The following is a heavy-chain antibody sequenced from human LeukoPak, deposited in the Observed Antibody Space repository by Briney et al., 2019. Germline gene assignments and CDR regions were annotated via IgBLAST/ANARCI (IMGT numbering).Heavy chain of an antibody. D-gene: IGHD3-22*01. J-gene: IGHJ3*02. CDR1: GFTLSSYW. Sequence: PGGSLRLSCGASGFTLSSYWMHWVRQTPGKGLVWVSRINTDGSSTSYADSVKGRFTISRDNAKNTLYLQMNSLRAEDMAVYYCARDRGFGIVVRHAFDIWGQGTMVTVSS. CDR3: ARDRGFGIVVRHAFDI. V-gene: IGHV3-74*01. CDR2: INTDGSST.